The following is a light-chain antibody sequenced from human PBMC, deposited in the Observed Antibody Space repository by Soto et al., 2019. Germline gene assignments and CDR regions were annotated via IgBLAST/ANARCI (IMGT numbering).Light chain of an antibody. J-gene: IGLJ3*02. CDR2: DVS. V-gene: IGLV2-8*01. CDR3: SSYAGSNIWV. Sequence: QSALTQPPSASGSPGQSVTISCTGTNKDVGRYNYVSWYQQHPGKAPKVIISDVSERPSGVPDRFSGSKSGNTASLTVSGLQAEDEADYYCSSYAGSNIWVFGGGTQLTVL. CDR1: NKDVGRYNY.